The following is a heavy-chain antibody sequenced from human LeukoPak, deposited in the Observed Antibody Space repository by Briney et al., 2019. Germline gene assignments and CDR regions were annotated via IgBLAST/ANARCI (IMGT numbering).Heavy chain of an antibody. CDR2: VFYSGNS. CDR3: ARSLFRIAARPHFDY. Sequence: ASETLSLTCTVSSDSLNSSTYYWGWVRQPPGKGLEYIGSVFYSGNSYYNPTLKGRVTLSIDTSKNHFSLRLSSVTAADTAVYYCARSLFRIAARPHFDYWGRGTLVTVSS. V-gene: IGHV4-39*02. CDR1: SDSLNSSTYY. D-gene: IGHD6-6*01. J-gene: IGHJ4*02.